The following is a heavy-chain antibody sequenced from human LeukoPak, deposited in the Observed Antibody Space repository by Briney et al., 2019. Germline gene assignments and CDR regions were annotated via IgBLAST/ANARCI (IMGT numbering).Heavy chain of an antibody. Sequence: GGSLRLSCAASGFTFSSYWMHWVRQAPGKGLVWVSRINSDGSSTSYADSVKGRFTISRDNAKNTLYLQMNSLRAEDTAVYYCARLYKTAPYYYYYGMDVWGQGTTVTVSS. V-gene: IGHV3-74*01. CDR1: GFTFSSYW. CDR3: ARLYKTAPYYYYYGMDV. J-gene: IGHJ6*02. D-gene: IGHD1-14*01. CDR2: INSDGSST.